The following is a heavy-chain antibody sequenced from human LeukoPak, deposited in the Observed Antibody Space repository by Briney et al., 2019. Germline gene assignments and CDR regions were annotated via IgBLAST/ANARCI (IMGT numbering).Heavy chain of an antibody. CDR3: ARSPGDVFDY. CDR1: GYTFTSYG. D-gene: IGHD3-10*01. Sequence: ASVKLSCTASGYTFTSYGISWVRQAPGQGVEWMGWISAYNGNTNYAQKLQGRVTMTTDTSTSTAYMELRSLRSDDTAVYYCARSPGDVFDYWGQGTLVTVSS. J-gene: IGHJ4*02. V-gene: IGHV1-18*01. CDR2: ISAYNGNT.